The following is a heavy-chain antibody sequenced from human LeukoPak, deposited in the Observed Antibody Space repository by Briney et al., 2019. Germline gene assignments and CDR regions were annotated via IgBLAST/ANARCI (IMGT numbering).Heavy chain of an antibody. Sequence: GSLRLSCAASGFTFSSYAMGWVRQAPGKGLEWVSAITASGDNTYYADSVKGRLTISRDNSKNTLYLQMNSLRAEDTAVYYCAKGNGYSYGRYYFDYWGQGTLVTVSS. D-gene: IGHD5-18*01. V-gene: IGHV3-23*01. CDR3: AKGNGYSYGRYYFDY. CDR1: GFTFSSYA. J-gene: IGHJ4*02. CDR2: ITASGDNT.